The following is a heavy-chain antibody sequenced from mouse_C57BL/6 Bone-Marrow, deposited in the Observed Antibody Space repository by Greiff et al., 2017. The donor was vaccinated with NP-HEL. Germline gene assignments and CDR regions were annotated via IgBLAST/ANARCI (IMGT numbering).Heavy chain of an antibody. D-gene: IGHD4-1*01. CDR2: IRSKSSNYAT. CDR3: VRDRLTGTGWYFDV. Sequence: EVQGVESGGGLVQPKGSLKLSCAASGFTFNTYAMHWVRQAPGKGLEWVARIRSKSSNYATYYADSVKDRFTISRDDSKSMLYLQMNNLKTEDTAMYYCVRDRLTGTGWYFDVWGTGTTVTVSS. CDR1: GFTFNTYA. J-gene: IGHJ1*03. V-gene: IGHV10-3*01.